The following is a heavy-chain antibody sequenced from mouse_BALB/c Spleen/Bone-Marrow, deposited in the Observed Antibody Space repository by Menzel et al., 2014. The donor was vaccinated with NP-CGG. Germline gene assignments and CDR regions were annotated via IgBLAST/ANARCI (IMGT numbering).Heavy chain of an antibody. CDR2: IWRGGNT. Sequence: QVQLQQSGPGLVQPSQSLSITCTVSGFSLTTYGVNWIRQSPGKGLEWLGGIWRGGNTNYNATFMSSLTITKDNSKSQVFFKMNSLQAYDTAIYYCAKNGYDGGAWFAYWGQGTLVTVSA. V-gene: IGHV2-5*01. D-gene: IGHD2-2*01. CDR3: AKNGYDGGAWFAY. CDR1: GFSLTTYG. J-gene: IGHJ3*01.